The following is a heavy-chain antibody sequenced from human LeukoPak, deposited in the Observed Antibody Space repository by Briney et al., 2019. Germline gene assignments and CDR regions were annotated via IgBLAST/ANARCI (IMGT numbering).Heavy chain of an antibody. D-gene: IGHD2-2*02. CDR2: IYYSGST. CDR3: AREGGYCSSTSCYRGWFDP. J-gene: IGHJ5*02. CDR1: GGSISSSSHY. Sequence: SETLSLTCTVSGGSISSSSHYWGWIRQPPGKGLEWIGYIYYSGSTNYNPSLKSRVTISVDTSKNQFSLKLISVTAADTAVYYCAREGGYCSSTSCYRGWFDPWGQGTLVTVSS. V-gene: IGHV4-61*01.